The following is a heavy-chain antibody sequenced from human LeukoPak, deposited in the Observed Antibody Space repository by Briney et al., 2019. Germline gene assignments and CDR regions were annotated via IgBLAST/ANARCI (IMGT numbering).Heavy chain of an antibody. D-gene: IGHD3-22*01. CDR2: ISNYNGDT. V-gene: IGHV1-18*01. J-gene: IGHJ4*02. Sequence: ASVKVSCKASGYTFNSYGFSWVRQAPGQGLEWVGWISNYNGDTRYAQKFQGRVTMTTDTSTRTSNMELRNLGSDDTAVYYCARALYSDSSGYYPGLDHWGQGTLVTVSS. CDR3: ARALYSDSSGYYPGLDH. CDR1: GYTFNSYG.